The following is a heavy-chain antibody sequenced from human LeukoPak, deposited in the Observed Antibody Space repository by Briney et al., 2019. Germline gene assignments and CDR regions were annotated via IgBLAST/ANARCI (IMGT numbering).Heavy chain of an antibody. CDR2: VSDSGDGT. V-gene: IGHV3-23*01. CDR1: GFTFSSYA. Sequence: GGSLRLSCAASGFTFSSYAMYWVRQAPGKGLEWVLGVSDSGDGTHYADSVKGRFTISRDNSKNTLYLQMNNLRAEDTAVYYCATLGGMNYGGYFDYWGQGTLVTVSS. CDR3: ATLGGMNYGGYFDY. J-gene: IGHJ4*02. D-gene: IGHD4-23*01.